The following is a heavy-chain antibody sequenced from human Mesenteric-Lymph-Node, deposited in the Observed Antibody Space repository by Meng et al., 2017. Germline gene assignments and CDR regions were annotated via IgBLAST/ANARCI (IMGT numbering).Heavy chain of an antibody. V-gene: IGHV6-1*01. J-gene: IGHJ4*02. CDR3: ARVAVGISSFDY. D-gene: IGHD1-26*01. CDR1: GDSVSSNSAA. CDR2: TYYRSKWYN. Sequence: QVKLPQSSPGLVKPSQTLSLHCAISGDSVSSNSAAWKWIRQSRSRGIEWLGRTYYRSKWYNDYAVSVKSRITINPDTSKNQFSLQVNSVTPEDTAVYYCARVAVGISSFDYWGQGTLVTVSS.